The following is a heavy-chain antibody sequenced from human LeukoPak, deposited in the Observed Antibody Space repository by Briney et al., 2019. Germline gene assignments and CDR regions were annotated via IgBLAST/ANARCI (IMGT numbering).Heavy chain of an antibody. D-gene: IGHD3-9*01. V-gene: IGHV4-4*07. Sequence: SETLSLTCTVSGASIGSYYWSWIRQPAGKGLEWIGRIYTSGSTNYNPSLNSRVTMSLDTSKNQFSLKLSSVTAADTAVYYCARADILTGYFDYWGQGTLVTVSS. CDR1: GASIGSYY. CDR3: ARADILTGYFDY. CDR2: IYTSGST. J-gene: IGHJ4*02.